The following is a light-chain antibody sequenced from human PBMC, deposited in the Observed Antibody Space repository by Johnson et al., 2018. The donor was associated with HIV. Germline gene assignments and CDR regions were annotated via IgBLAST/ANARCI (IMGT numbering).Light chain of an antibody. CDR3: GTWDSSLTSYV. CDR2: DNN. CDR1: SSNVGSSF. V-gene: IGLV1-51*01. Sequence: QFVLTQPPSVSAAPVQTVTISCSGSSSNVGSSFVSWYRQVPGTAPKLLIYDNNKRPSGIPGRFSGSKSGPSATLGITGLQTGDEADYYCGTWDSSLTSYVFGAGTKVTVL. J-gene: IGLJ1*01.